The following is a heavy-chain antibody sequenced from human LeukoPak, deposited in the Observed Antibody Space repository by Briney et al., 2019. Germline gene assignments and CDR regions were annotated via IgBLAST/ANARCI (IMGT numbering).Heavy chain of an antibody. V-gene: IGHV3-11*01. J-gene: IGHJ6*02. CDR2: ISRGGSTI. CDR3: AREVNTVTALYGMDV. Sequence: GGSLRLSCAASGFTFSDYYMSWIRQAPGKGLEWVSYISRGGSTIYYADSVKGRLTISRDDAKNSLYLQMNSLRAEDTAVYYCAREVNTVTALYGMDVWGQGTTVTVSS. D-gene: IGHD4-17*01. CDR1: GFTFSDYY.